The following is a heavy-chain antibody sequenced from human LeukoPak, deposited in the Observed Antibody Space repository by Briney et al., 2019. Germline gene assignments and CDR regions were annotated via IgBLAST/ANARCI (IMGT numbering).Heavy chain of an antibody. D-gene: IGHD1-7*01. CDR2: INHSGST. V-gene: IGHV4-34*01. Sequence: SETLSLTCAVYGGSFSGYYWSWIRKPPGQGLEWFGEINHSGSTNYHPSLKSRVTISVDTSKNQFSLKLSSVTAADTAVYYCARMVYNWNYETYNWFDPWGQGTLVTVSS. CDR3: ARMVYNWNYETYNWFDP. CDR1: GGSFSGYY. J-gene: IGHJ5*02.